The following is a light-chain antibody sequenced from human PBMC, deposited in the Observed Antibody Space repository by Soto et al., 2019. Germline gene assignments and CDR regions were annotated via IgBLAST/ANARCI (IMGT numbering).Light chain of an antibody. Sequence: QSALTQPASVSGSPGQSITISCTGTSSDVGGYNYVSWYQQHPGKAPKLMIYEVSNRPSGVSNRFSGSKSGNTASLIISGLQAEDEADYYCSSYTSSSISFGGGTKLTVL. V-gene: IGLV2-14*01. J-gene: IGLJ2*01. CDR1: SSDVGGYNY. CDR3: SSYTSSSIS. CDR2: EVS.